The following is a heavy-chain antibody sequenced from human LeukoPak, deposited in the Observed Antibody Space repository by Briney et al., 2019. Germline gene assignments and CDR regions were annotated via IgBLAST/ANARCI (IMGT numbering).Heavy chain of an antibody. Sequence: GASVKVSCKASGYTFTSYYMHWVRQAPGQGLEWMGIINPSGGSTSYAQKFQGRVTMTRDMSTSTVYMELSSLRSEDTAVYYCARGTCTRTSCHTGGTADYWGQGTLVTVSS. D-gene: IGHD2-2*01. V-gene: IGHV1-46*01. J-gene: IGHJ4*02. CDR3: ARGTCTRTSCHTGGTADY. CDR1: GYTFTSYY. CDR2: INPSGGST.